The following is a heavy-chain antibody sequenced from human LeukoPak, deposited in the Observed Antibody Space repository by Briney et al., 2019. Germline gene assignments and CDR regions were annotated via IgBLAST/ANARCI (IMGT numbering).Heavy chain of an antibody. CDR2: INHRGGT. CDR3: ATRDY. CDR1: GGSFSNDY. J-gene: IGHJ4*02. V-gene: IGHV4-34*01. Sequence: SETLSLTCVVYGGSFSNDYWSWIRRPPGKGLEWIGEINHRGGTNYNPSLKSRVTIAADTSKNQFSLKLTSVTAADTAVYYCATRDYWGQGTLVTVSS.